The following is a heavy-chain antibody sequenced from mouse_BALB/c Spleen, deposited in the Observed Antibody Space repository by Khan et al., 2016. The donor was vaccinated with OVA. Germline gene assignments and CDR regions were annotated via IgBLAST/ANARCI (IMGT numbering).Heavy chain of an antibody. CDR3: ASELGRYYAMDY. D-gene: IGHD4-1*01. CDR2: ISYSGST. J-gene: IGHJ4*01. CDR1: GYSITSDYA. Sequence: EVQLQESGPGLVKPFQSLSLTCTVTGYSITSDYAWNWIRQFPGNKLEWMGCISYSGSTRYNPSLKSRISITRDTSKNQFFLQLNSVTTEDPATYYCASELGRYYAMDYWGQGTSVTVSS. V-gene: IGHV3-2*02.